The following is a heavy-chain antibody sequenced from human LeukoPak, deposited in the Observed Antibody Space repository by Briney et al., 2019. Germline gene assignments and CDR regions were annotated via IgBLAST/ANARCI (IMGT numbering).Heavy chain of an antibody. V-gene: IGHV3-23*01. Sequence: GGTLRLSCAASGFTFSSYGMSWVRQAPGKGLEWVSAISGSGGSTYYADSVKGRFTISRDNSKNTLYLQMNSLRAEDTAVYYCARDFTYYYDSSGNPNDAFDIWGQGTMVTVSS. J-gene: IGHJ3*02. CDR2: ISGSGGST. CDR1: GFTFSSYG. CDR3: ARDFTYYYDSSGNPNDAFDI. D-gene: IGHD3-22*01.